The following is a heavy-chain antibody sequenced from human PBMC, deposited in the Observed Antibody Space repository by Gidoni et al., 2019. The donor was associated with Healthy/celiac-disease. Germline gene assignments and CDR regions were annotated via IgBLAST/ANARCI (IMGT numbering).Heavy chain of an antibody. CDR3: ARGPPRKAFDI. V-gene: IGHV3-21*01. J-gene: IGHJ3*02. CDR2: ISSSSSYI. CDR1: GFTFSSYS. Sequence: EVQLVASGGGLVKPGGSLRRSGAASGFTFSSYSMNWVRQAPGKGLEWVSSISSSSSYIYYADSVKGRFTISRDNAKNSLYLPMNSLRAEDTAVYYCARGPPRKAFDIWGQGTMVTVSS.